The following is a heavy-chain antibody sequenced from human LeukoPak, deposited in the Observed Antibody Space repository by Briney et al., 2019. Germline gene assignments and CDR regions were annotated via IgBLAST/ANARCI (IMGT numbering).Heavy chain of an antibody. D-gene: IGHD5-12*01. CDR2: GHHSGST. V-gene: IGHV4-38-2*02. CDR3: ARDGSSGYGSLDY. J-gene: IGHJ4*02. CDR1: GYSISSGYY. Sequence: SETLSLTCTVSGYSISSGYYWGWIRQPPGKGLEWIGSGHHSGSTYYNSSLKSRVTVSLDTSKNQFSLKLRSVTAADTAVYYCARDGSSGYGSLDYWGQGTLVTVSS.